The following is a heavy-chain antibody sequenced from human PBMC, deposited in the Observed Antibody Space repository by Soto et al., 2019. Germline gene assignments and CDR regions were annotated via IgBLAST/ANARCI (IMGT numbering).Heavy chain of an antibody. J-gene: IGHJ4*02. CDR3: ARTCSGGTCSFDY. Sequence: EVQLVESGGGLVQPGGSLRLSCAASGFTVSRNSMSWVRQAPGKGLEWVSVIYSGGSTYYADSVKGRFTISRDNSENTLYLQMNSLRAEDTAVYYCARTCSGGTCSFDYWGQGTLVTVSS. CDR2: IYSGGST. V-gene: IGHV3-66*01. D-gene: IGHD2-15*01. CDR1: GFTVSRNS.